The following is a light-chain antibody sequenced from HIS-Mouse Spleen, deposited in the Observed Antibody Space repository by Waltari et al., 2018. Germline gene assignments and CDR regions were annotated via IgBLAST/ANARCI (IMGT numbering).Light chain of an antibody. CDR3: YSTDSSGNHRV. V-gene: IGLV3-10*01. CDR2: EDS. J-gene: IGLJ2*01. Sequence: SYELTQPPSVSVSPGQTARITCSGDALPKKYAYWYPQTSGQAPVLVIYEDSKRPSGIPGRFSGSSSGTMATLTISGAQVEDEADYYCYSTDSSGNHRVFGGGTKLTVL. CDR1: ALPKKY.